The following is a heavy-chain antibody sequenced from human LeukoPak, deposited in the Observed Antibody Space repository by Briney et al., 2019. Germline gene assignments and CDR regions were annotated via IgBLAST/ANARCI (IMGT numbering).Heavy chain of an antibody. D-gene: IGHD5-12*01. V-gene: IGHV1-69*13. CDR1: GGTFSNYA. J-gene: IGHJ4*02. CDR2: IIPIFGTA. CDR3: ARGDSAYDLFGLIDY. Sequence: SVKVSCKASGGTFSNYAISWVRQAPGQGLEWMGGIIPIFGTANYAQKFQGRVTITADESTSTAYMELSSLRSEDTAVYYCARGDSAYDLFGLIDYWGQGTLVTVSS.